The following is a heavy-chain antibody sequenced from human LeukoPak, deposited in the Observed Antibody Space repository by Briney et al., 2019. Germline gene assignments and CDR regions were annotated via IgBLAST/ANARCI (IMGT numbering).Heavy chain of an antibody. Sequence: PGGSLRLSCAASGFTFSSYEMNWVRQAPGKGLEWVSYISSSGSTIYYADSVKGRFTISRDNAKNSLYLQMNSLRAEDTAVYYCHYYGSGSYSVVIDYWGQGTLVTVSS. D-gene: IGHD3-10*01. CDR3: HYYGSGSYSVVIDY. CDR2: ISSSGSTI. CDR1: GFTFSSYE. V-gene: IGHV3-48*03. J-gene: IGHJ4*02.